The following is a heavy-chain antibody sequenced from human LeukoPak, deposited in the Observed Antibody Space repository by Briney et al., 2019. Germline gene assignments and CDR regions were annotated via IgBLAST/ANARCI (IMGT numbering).Heavy chain of an antibody. CDR2: ISYDGSNK. CDR1: GFTFSSYA. Sequence: GRSLRLSCAASGFTFSSYAMHWVRQDPGKGLEWVAVISYDGSNKYYADSVKGRFTISRDNSKNTLYLQMNSLRAEDTAVYYCARDSEMVYAFYYYGMDVWGQGTTVTVSS. V-gene: IGHV3-30-3*01. CDR3: ARDSEMVYAFYYYGMDV. D-gene: IGHD2-8*01. J-gene: IGHJ6*02.